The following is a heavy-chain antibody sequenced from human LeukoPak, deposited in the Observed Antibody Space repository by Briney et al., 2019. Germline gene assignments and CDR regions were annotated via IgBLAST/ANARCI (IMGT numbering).Heavy chain of an antibody. J-gene: IGHJ3*02. D-gene: IGHD2-2*01. Sequence: SCKASGYTFTGYYMHWVRQAPGPGLEWVSAISGSGGSTYYADSVKGRFTISRDKSKNTLYLQMNSLRAEDTAVYYCAKGSSTKAFDIWGQGTMVTVSS. CDR3: AKGSSTKAFDI. V-gene: IGHV3-23*01. CDR1: GYTFTGYY. CDR2: ISGSGGST.